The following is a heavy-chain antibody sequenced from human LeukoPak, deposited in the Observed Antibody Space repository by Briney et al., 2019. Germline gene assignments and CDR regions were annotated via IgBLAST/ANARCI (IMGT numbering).Heavy chain of an antibody. J-gene: IGHJ3*02. CDR1: GYSFTSYW. V-gene: IGHV5-51*01. CDR3: ARLEYSSSWSARGAFDI. Sequence: GESLKISCKGSGYSFTSYWIGWVRQMPGKGLEWMGIIYPGDSDTRYSPSFQGQVTISADKSISTAYLQWSSLKASDTAMYYCARLEYSSSWSARGAFDIWGQGTTVTVSS. D-gene: IGHD6-13*01. CDR2: IYPGDSDT.